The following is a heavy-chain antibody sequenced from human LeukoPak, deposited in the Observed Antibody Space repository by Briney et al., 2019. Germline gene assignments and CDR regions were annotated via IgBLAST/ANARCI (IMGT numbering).Heavy chain of an antibody. J-gene: IGHJ3*02. CDR2: INPSGGST. D-gene: IGHD2-2*01. Sequence: GASVKVSCKASVYTFTGYYMHWVRQAPGQGLEWMGIINPSGGSTSYAQKFQGRVTMTRDTSTSTVYMELSSLRSEDTAVYYCARGGPAGDFIVVAPTNNAFDIWGQGTMVTVSS. CDR3: ARGGPAGDFIVVAPTNNAFDI. CDR1: VYTFTGYY. V-gene: IGHV1-46*01.